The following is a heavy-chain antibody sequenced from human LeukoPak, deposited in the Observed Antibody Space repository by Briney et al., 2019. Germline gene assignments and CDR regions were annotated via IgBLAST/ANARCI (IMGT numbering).Heavy chain of an antibody. V-gene: IGHV1-46*01. D-gene: IGHD6-6*01. CDR2: INPSGGST. Sequence: GASVKVSCKASGYTFTSYYMHWVRQAPGQGLEWMGIINPSGGSTSYAQKFQGRVTVTRDMSTSTVYMELSSLRSEDTAVYYCARDGDSSSSYYYYYMDVWGKGTTVTVSS. CDR3: ARDGDSSSSYYYYYMDV. J-gene: IGHJ6*03. CDR1: GYTFTSYY.